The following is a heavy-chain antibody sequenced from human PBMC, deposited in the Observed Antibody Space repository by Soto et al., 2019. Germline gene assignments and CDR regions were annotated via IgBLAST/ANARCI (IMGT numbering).Heavy chain of an antibody. V-gene: IGHV4-30-4*01. D-gene: IGHD2-21*01. CDR3: ATMRIPATGLYFFDY. CDR2: ISYSGST. Sequence: SETLSLTCTVSGGSISSGNYYWSWIRQHPGKGLEWIGFISYSGSTYYSTSLKSRVTISVDTSKSQFSLNLSFVTAADTAVYYCATMRIPATGLYFFDYWGQGSLVTVSS. CDR1: GGSISSGNYY. J-gene: IGHJ4*02.